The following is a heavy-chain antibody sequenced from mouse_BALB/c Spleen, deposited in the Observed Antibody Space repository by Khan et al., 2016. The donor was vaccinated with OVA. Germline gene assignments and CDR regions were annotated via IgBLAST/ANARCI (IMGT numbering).Heavy chain of an antibody. CDR1: GFSLSRYN. D-gene: IGHD2-14*01. CDR2: IWGGGGT. CDR3: ARAYYRYDGYYAMDY. V-gene: IGHV2-6-4*01. Sequence: VQLKESGPGLVAPPQTLSNTCTVSGFSLSRYNIHWVRQPPGGGLEWLGMIWGGGGTDYNSTLKSRLSISKDNSKSQVFLKMNSLQTDDTAIYYCARAYYRYDGYYAMDYWGQGTSVTVSS. J-gene: IGHJ4*01.